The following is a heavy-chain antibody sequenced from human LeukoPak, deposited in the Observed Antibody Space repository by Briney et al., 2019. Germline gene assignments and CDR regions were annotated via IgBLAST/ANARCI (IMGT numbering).Heavy chain of an antibody. Sequence: GGSLRLSCAASGFTFDDYGMSWVRQAPGKGLEWVSGINWSGGSTGYADSVKGRFTISRDNAKNSLYLQMNSLRAEDTALYHCARGIFGELGWFDPWGQGTLVTVSS. V-gene: IGHV3-20*01. D-gene: IGHD3-10*02. CDR3: ARGIFGELGWFDP. CDR2: INWSGGST. CDR1: GFTFDDYG. J-gene: IGHJ5*02.